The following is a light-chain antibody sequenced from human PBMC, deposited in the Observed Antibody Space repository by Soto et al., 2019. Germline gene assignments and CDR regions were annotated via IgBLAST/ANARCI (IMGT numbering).Light chain of an antibody. J-gene: IGKJ1*01. V-gene: IGKV1-13*02. CDR3: QQFNSYPWT. CDR1: QGIRSS. Sequence: AIQLTQSPSSLSASVGDRVTITCRASQGIRSSLAWFQQKAGNPPKVLICEASVLETGVSSRFSGSGSGTDFTLSISSLQPEDFATYYCQQFNSYPWTFGQGTTVEVK. CDR2: EAS.